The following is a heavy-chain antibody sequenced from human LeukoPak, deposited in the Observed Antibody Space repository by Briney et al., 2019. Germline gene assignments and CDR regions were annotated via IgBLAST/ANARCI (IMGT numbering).Heavy chain of an antibody. CDR2: ISGRGGST. D-gene: IGHD6-19*01. CDR1: GFSFGSYA. CDR3: AKDRGSGWPQFDY. J-gene: IGHJ4*02. Sequence: GGSLRLSCVASGFSFGSYAMSWVRQAPGKGLEWVSAISGRGGSTYYADSVKGRFTISRDNSKNTLYLQMNSLRAEDTAVYYCAKDRGSGWPQFDYWGQGTLVTVSS. V-gene: IGHV3-23*01.